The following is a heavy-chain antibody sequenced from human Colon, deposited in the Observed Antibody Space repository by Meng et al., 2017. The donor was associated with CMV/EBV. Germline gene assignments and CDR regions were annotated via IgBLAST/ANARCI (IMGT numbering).Heavy chain of an antibody. CDR3: VGTYAGNLDY. CDR2: ISSSGSTI. D-gene: IGHD1-26*01. Sequence: GGSLRLSCEASGFTFSDYYMTWIRQAPGKGLEWVSYISSSGSTISYADSVKGRFTISRDNAKNSLYLQMNSLRDEDSAVYYCVGTYAGNLDYWGQGTLVTVSS. V-gene: IGHV3-11*04. CDR1: GFTFSDYY. J-gene: IGHJ4*02.